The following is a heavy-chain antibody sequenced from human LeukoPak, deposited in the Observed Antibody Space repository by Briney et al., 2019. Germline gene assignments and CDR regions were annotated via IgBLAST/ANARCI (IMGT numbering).Heavy chain of an antibody. CDR1: GFTFRNDW. CDR2: ISGSTTDI. Sequence: PGGSLRLSCAASGFTFRNDWMSWVRQGPGKGLEWVSYISGSTTDIYYADPVKGRFTISRDNAKRSVYLQMNSLGVEDTAVYYCARDIHSVAFDIWGQGTMVTVSS. J-gene: IGHJ3*02. CDR3: ARDIHSVAFDI. V-gene: IGHV3-21*01.